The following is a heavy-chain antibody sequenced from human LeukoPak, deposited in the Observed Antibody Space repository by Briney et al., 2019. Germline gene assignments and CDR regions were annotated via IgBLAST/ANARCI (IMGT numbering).Heavy chain of an antibody. CDR1: GFTFSSYG. Sequence: GRSLRLSCAASGFTFSSYGMHWVRQAPGKGLEWVAVISYDGSNKYYADSVKGRFTISRDNSKNTLYLQMNSLRAEDTAVYYCARDSGRSMVRGVIPPFDYWGQGTLVTVSS. V-gene: IGHV3-30*03. J-gene: IGHJ4*02. CDR2: ISYDGSNK. D-gene: IGHD3-10*01. CDR3: ARDSGRSMVRGVIPPFDY.